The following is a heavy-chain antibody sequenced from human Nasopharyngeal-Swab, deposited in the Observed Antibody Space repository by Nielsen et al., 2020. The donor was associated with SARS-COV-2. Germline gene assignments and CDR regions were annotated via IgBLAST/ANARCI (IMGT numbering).Heavy chain of an antibody. Sequence: SVKVSCKASGGTFSGYAISWVRQAPGQGLEWMGGIIPIFGTANYAQKFQGRVTITADESTSTAYMELSSLRSEDTAVYYCARDQAGGGVLGYWGQGTLVTVSS. D-gene: IGHD2-8*02. J-gene: IGHJ4*02. CDR2: IIPIFGTA. CDR1: GGTFSGYA. V-gene: IGHV1-69*13. CDR3: ARDQAGGGVLGY.